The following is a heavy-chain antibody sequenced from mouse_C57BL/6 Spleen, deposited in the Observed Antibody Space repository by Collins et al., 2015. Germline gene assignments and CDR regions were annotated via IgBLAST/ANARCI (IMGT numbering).Heavy chain of an antibody. CDR1: GFTFSDYY. J-gene: IGHJ2*01. D-gene: IGHD2-3*01. CDR3: ARDMMAY. V-gene: IGHV5-4*02. Sequence: EVQLVESGGGLVKPGGSLKLSCAASGFTFSDYYMYWVRQTPEKRLEWVATISDGGSYTYYPDSVKGRFTISRDNAKNNLYLQMSSLKSEDTAMYYCARDMMAYWGQGTTLTVSS. CDR2: ISDGGSYT.